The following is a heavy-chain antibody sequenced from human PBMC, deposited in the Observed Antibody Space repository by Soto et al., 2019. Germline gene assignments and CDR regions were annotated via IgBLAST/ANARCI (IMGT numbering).Heavy chain of an antibody. D-gene: IGHD3-9*01. CDR3: SRTNRDYDILTGYYIGYFDY. CDR2: IYYSGST. V-gene: IGHV4-59*01. Sequence: SETLSLTCTVSGGSISSYYWSWIRQPPGKGLEWIGYIYYSGSTNYNPSLKSRVTISVDTSKNQFSLKLSSVTAADTAVYYCSRTNRDYDILTGYYIGYFDYWGQGTLVTVSS. CDR1: GGSISSYY. J-gene: IGHJ4*02.